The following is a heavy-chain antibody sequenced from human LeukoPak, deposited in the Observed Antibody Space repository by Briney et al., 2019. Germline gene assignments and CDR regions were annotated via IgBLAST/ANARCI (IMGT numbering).Heavy chain of an antibody. J-gene: IGHJ1*01. CDR3: ARRHIAAAGTYAPLQH. Sequence: GGSLRLSCAASGFTFSSYAMSWVRQAPGKGLEWVSAISGSGGSTYYADSVKGRFTISRDNSKNTLYLQMNSLRAEDTAVYYCARRHIAAAGTYAPLQHWGQGTLVTVSS. CDR1: GFTFSSYA. D-gene: IGHD6-13*01. V-gene: IGHV3-23*01. CDR2: ISGSGGST.